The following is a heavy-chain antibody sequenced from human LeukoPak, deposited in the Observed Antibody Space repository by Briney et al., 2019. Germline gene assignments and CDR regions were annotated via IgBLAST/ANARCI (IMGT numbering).Heavy chain of an antibody. J-gene: IGHJ4*02. V-gene: IGHV1-2*02. CDR1: GYTFTGYY. CDR2: INPNSGGT. Sequence: ASVKVSCKASGYTFTGYYMHWVRQAPGQGPEWMGWINPNSGGTNYAQKFQGRVTMTRDTSISTAYMELSRLRSDDTAVYYCAREECSGGSCLTYFDYWGQGTLVTVSS. D-gene: IGHD2-15*01. CDR3: AREECSGGSCLTYFDY.